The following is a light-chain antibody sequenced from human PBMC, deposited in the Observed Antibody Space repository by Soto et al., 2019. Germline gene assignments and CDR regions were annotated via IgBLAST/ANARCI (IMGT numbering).Light chain of an antibody. CDR1: QSVLYSSNNKNY. Sequence: DIVMTQSPDSLAVSLGERATINCKSSQSVLYSSNNKNYLAWYQQKPGQPPKLLIYWASTRESGVPDRFSGSGXGXXXXLXISSLQAEDVAVYYCQQYYDAPQTFGQGTKVEIK. J-gene: IGKJ1*01. CDR2: WAS. CDR3: QQYYDAPQT. V-gene: IGKV4-1*01.